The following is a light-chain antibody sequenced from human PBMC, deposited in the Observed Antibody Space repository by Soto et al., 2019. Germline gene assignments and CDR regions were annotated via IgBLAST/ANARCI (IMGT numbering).Light chain of an antibody. CDR2: GAS. J-gene: IGKJ1*01. V-gene: IGKV3-20*01. CDR1: QSVSRNY. Sequence: EIVLTQSPGTLSLSPGEKATLSCRASQSVSRNYLAWYQQKPGQAPRLLIYGASSRATGIPERFSGSGSGTDFTLTISRLEPEDFAVYYCQQYGSSPWTFGQGTKVDI. CDR3: QQYGSSPWT.